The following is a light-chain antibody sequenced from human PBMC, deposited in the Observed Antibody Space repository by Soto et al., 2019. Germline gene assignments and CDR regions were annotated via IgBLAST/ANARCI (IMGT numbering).Light chain of an antibody. J-gene: IGLJ1*01. CDR2: EVS. CDR1: SSDVGGSNY. Sequence: QSALTQPASVSGSPGQSITISCTGTSSDVGGSNYVSWYQHHPGKAPKLMIYEVSYRPSGVSNRFSGSKSGNTASLAIPGLQGEDEADYYCSSYTSSSTLDYVFGTGTKLTVL. CDR3: SSYTSSSTLDYV. V-gene: IGLV2-14*01.